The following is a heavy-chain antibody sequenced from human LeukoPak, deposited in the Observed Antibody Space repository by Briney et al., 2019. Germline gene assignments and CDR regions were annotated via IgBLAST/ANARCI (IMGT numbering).Heavy chain of an antibody. Sequence: PSETLSLTCTVSGGSISSYYWSWIRQPPGKGLEWIGYIYYSGSTNYNPSLKSRVTISVDTSKNQFSQKLSSVTAADTAVYYCARRPLGWGNAFDIWGQGTMVTVSS. CDR1: GGSISSYY. CDR3: ARRPLGWGNAFDI. CDR2: IYYSGST. D-gene: IGHD3-16*01. V-gene: IGHV4-59*08. J-gene: IGHJ3*02.